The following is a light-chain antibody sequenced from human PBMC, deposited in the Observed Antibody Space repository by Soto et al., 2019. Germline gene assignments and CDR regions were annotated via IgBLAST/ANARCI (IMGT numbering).Light chain of an antibody. CDR3: QQYNYRPPA. Sequence: EIVMTQSPATLSVSPGERAALSCRASQSVIGNLARYQQTPGQDPRLLIYGASTRATGIPARFSGSGFGTEFTLTISSLKSEDFAVYYCQQYNYRPPAFGQGTRLEIK. V-gene: IGKV3-15*01. CDR2: GAS. CDR1: QSVIGN. J-gene: IGKJ5*01.